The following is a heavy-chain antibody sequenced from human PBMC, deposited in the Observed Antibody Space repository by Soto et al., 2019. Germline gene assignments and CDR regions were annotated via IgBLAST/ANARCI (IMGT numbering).Heavy chain of an antibody. D-gene: IGHD1-7*01. CDR3: ARGGETGTPGFDP. V-gene: IGHV1-2*04. CDR1: GYTFTGYY. J-gene: IGHJ5*02. CDR2: INPNSGGT. Sequence: GASVKVSCKASGYTFTGYYMHWVRQAPGQGLEWMGWINPNSGGTNYAQKFQGWVTMTRDTSISTAYMELSRLRSDDTAVYYCARGGETGTPGFDPWGQGTLVTVSS.